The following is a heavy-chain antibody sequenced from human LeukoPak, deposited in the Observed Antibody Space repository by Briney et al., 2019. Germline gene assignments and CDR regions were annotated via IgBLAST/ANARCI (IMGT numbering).Heavy chain of an antibody. V-gene: IGHV4-59*01. CDR2: IYYSGST. CDR1: GGSISSYY. J-gene: IGHJ4*02. D-gene: IGHD5-18*01. CDR3: AGGRGYSYGAFDY. Sequence: PSETLSLTCTVSGGSISSYYWSWIRQPPGKGLEWIGYIYYSGSTNYNPSLKSRVTISVDTSKNQFSLKLSSVTAADTAVYYCAGGRGYSYGAFDYWGQGTLVTVSS.